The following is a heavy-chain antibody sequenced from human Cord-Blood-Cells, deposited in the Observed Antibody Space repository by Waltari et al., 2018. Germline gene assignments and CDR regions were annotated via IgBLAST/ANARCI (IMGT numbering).Heavy chain of an antibody. Sequence: QLQLQESGPGLVKPSETLSLTCTVSGGSISSSSYYWGWIRQPPGKGVEWIGSIYYSGSTYYNPSLKSRVTISVDTSKNQCSLKLSSVTAADTAVYYCARQILGYCSSTSCYVDAFDIWGQGTMVTVSS. CDR2: IYYSGST. CDR3: ARQILGYCSSTSCYVDAFDI. J-gene: IGHJ3*02. D-gene: IGHD2-2*01. CDR1: GGSISSSSYY. V-gene: IGHV4-39*01.